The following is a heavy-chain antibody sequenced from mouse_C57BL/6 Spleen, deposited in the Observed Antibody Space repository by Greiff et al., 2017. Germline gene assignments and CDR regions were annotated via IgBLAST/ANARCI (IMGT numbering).Heavy chain of an antibody. CDR1: GYTFTSYW. Sequence: QVQLQQPGAELVRPGTSVKLSCKASGYTFTSYWMHWVKQRPGQGLEWIGVIDPSDSYTNYNQKFKGKATLTVDTSSSTAYMQLSSLTSEDSAVYYCARRGYYDYYYYAMDYWGQGTSVTVSS. D-gene: IGHD2-4*01. CDR2: IDPSDSYT. J-gene: IGHJ4*01. CDR3: ARRGYYDYYYYAMDY. V-gene: IGHV1-59*01.